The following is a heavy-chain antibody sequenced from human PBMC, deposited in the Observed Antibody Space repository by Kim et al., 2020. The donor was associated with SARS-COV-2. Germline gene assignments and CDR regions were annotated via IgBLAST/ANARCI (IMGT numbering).Heavy chain of an antibody. CDR1: GGSFSAYY. CDR3: VAESRDGSPYYYYYYLDV. Sequence: SETLSLTCAVYGGSFSAYYWSWIRQPPGKGLEWIGEINHSGSTNYNPALKSRVNISVDTSKYQFSLKLSSVTAADTAVYYCVAESRDGSPYYYYYYLDVWGKGTTVTVSS. CDR2: INHSGST. J-gene: IGHJ6*03. D-gene: IGHD2-2*01. V-gene: IGHV4-34*01.